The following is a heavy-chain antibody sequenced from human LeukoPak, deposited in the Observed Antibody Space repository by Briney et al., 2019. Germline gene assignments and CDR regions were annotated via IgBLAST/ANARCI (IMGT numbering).Heavy chain of an antibody. CDR2: ITGSGALT. V-gene: IGHV3-23*01. J-gene: IGHJ3*02. CDR3: ASRNYYDSSGYYDAFDI. CDR1: GFTFSNYA. Sequence: GGSLRLSCAASGFTFSNYAMAWVRQAPGKGLEWVSSITGSGALTYYADSVKGRFTIFRDNAKNSLYLQMNSLRAEDTAVYYCASRNYYDSSGYYDAFDIWGQGTMVTVSA. D-gene: IGHD3-22*01.